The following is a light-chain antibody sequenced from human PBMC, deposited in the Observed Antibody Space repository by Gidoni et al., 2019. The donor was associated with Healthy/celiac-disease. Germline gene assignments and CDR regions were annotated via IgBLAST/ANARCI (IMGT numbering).Light chain of an antibody. V-gene: IGLV1-40*01. Sequence: QSVLTQPPSVSGAPGQRVTISCPGSSSNIGAGYDVHWYQQLPGTAPKLLISGNSNRPSGVPDRFSGSKSGTSASLAITGLQAEDEADYYCQSYDSSLSGSVFGGGTKLTVL. CDR3: QSYDSSLSGSV. CDR2: GNS. J-gene: IGLJ2*01. CDR1: SSNIGAGYD.